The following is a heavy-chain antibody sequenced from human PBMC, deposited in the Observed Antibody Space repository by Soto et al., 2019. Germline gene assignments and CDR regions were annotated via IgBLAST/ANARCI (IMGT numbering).Heavy chain of an antibody. V-gene: IGHV4-39*01. Sequence: SETLSLTCSVSGGSIGTSRTYWAWIRQPPGKGLEWLANIFYSGSTFYNPSLASRVSVSVDTSKNEFSLKLRSVTAADTAVYYCARQPTTGDTDLWFDPWGQGTLVTVSS. CDR3: ARQPTTGDTDLWFDP. D-gene: IGHD2-21*01. J-gene: IGHJ5*02. CDR2: IFYSGST. CDR1: GGSIGTSRTY.